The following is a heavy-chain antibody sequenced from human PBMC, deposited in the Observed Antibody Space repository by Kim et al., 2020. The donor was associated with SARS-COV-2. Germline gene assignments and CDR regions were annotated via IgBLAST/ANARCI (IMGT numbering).Heavy chain of an antibody. V-gene: IGHV3-74*01. J-gene: IGHJ5*02. Sequence: GGSLRLSCLASGFTFSRHWMQWVRQAPRKGLAWVSHINKDGSEIRYADSVKGRFTASRDNAKNTLYLQMNSLRVEDTAVYYCARDYSAERKFDPWGQGT. D-gene: IGHD5-18*01. CDR2: INKDGSEI. CDR1: GFTFSRHW. CDR3: ARDYSAERKFDP.